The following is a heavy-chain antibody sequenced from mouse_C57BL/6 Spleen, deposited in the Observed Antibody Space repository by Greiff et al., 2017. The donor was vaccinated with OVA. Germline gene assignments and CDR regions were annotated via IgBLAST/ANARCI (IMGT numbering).Heavy chain of an antibody. Sequence: EVQLQESEGGLVQPGSSMKLSCTASGFTFSDYYMAWVRQVPEKGLEWVANINYDGSSTYYLDSLKSRFIISRDNAKNILYLQMSSLKSEDTATYYCARGGGLYWYFDVWGTGTTVTVSS. CDR2: INYDGSST. CDR3: ARGGGLYWYFDV. CDR1: GFTFSDYY. V-gene: IGHV5-16*01. J-gene: IGHJ1*03.